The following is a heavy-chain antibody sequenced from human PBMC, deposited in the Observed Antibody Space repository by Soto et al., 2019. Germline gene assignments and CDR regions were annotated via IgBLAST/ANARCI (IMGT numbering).Heavy chain of an antibody. Sequence: SETLSLTCAVYGGSFSGYYLSWIRQPPGKGLEWIGEINHSGSTNYNPSLKSRVTISVDTSKNQFSLKLSSVTAADTAVYYCARGLIAVAGFFDYWGQGTLVTVSS. D-gene: IGHD6-19*01. V-gene: IGHV4-34*01. CDR2: INHSGST. CDR3: ARGLIAVAGFFDY. J-gene: IGHJ4*02. CDR1: GGSFSGYY.